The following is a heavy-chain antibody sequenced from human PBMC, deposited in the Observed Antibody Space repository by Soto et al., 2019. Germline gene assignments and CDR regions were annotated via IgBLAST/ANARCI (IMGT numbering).Heavy chain of an antibody. D-gene: IGHD6-19*01. Sequence: EVQLLESGGGLVQPGGSLRLSCPVSGFTFSSHAMSWDRQAPGKGLECVSSFTGSGDSTYYADSVKARFTSSRDKSKGTLYLQMNSLRAGDTAVSYWAKDLQFSGWLSAQTFDYWGQGTQVTVSS. J-gene: IGHJ4*02. V-gene: IGHV3-23*01. CDR2: FTGSGDST. CDR1: GFTFSSHA. CDR3: AKDLQFSGWLSAQTFDY.